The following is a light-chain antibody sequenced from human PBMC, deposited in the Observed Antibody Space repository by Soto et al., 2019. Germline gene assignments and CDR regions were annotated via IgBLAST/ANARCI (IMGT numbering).Light chain of an antibody. CDR2: AAS. J-gene: IGKJ2*01. CDR3: QQYETLPVT. CDR1: QDITKY. V-gene: IGKV1-33*01. Sequence: DIQMTQSPSSLSASIGDRVTISCQATQDITKYLNWYQQRPGKAPTLLIYAASNLETGVPSRFSGSGSGTDFTCTISSLHLEDIATYYCQQYETLPVTFGQGTRLEIK.